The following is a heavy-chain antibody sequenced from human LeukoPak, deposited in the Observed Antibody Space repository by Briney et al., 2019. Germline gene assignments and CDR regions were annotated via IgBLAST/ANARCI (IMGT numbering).Heavy chain of an antibody. V-gene: IGHV5-51*01. Sequence: GESLKISCKGSGYSFTSYWIGWVRQMPGKGLEWMGIIYPGDSDTRYSPSLQGQVTISADKSISTAFLQWSSLKASDTAMYYCARLESTTYYDFLTGYRSLDYWGQGTLVTVSS. CDR3: ARLESTTYYDFLTGYRSLDY. D-gene: IGHD3-9*01. CDR1: GYSFTSYW. J-gene: IGHJ4*02. CDR2: IYPGDSDT.